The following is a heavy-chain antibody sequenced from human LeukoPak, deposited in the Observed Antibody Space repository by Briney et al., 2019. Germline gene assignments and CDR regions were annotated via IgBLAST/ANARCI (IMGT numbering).Heavy chain of an antibody. CDR1: GYTFTGYY. CDR3: ASAGLEMATIYY. V-gene: IGHV1-2*02. J-gene: IGHJ4*02. D-gene: IGHD5-24*01. Sequence: ASVKVSCKASGYTFTGYYMHWVRQAPGQGLEWMGWINPNSGGTNYAQKFQGRVTRTRDTSISTAYMELSRLRPDDTAVYYCASAGLEMATIYYWGQGTLVTVSS. CDR2: INPNSGGT.